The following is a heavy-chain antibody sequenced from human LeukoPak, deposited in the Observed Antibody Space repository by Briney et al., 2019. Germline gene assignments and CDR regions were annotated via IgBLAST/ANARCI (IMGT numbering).Heavy chain of an antibody. J-gene: IGHJ5*02. D-gene: IGHD4-11*01. Sequence: SETLSLTCAVYGGSFSGYYWRWISEPPGKGLEWIGEINHSGSTNYNTYLKRQVNISVETCKNQFSLKLSSVTAADTAVYYCARGLMTTYWFDPWGQGTLVTVSS. V-gene: IGHV4-34*01. CDR2: INHSGST. CDR3: ARGLMTTYWFDP. CDR1: GGSFSGYY.